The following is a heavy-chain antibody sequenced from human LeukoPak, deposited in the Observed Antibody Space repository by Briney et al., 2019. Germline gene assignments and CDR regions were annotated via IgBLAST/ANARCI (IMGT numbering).Heavy chain of an antibody. CDR3: ASSSWSSEYFHY. Sequence: GGSLRLSCAASGFTVSTNYMNWVRQAPGKGLEWVSVIYSGGSTYYADSVKGRFTISRDNSKNTLYLQSNSLRAEDTAVYFCASSSWSSEYFHYWGQGTLVTVSS. CDR1: GFTVSTNY. D-gene: IGHD6-13*01. CDR2: IYSGGST. V-gene: IGHV3-53*01. J-gene: IGHJ1*01.